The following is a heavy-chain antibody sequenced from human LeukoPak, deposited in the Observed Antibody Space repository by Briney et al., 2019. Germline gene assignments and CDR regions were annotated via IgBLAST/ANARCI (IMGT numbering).Heavy chain of an antibody. CDR3: ASEVEMATTNDAFDI. CDR2: INTNTGNP. Sequence: ASVKVSCKASGYTFTSYAMNWVRQAPGQGLEWMGWINTNTGNPTYAQGFTGRFVFSLDTSVSTAYLQISSLKAEDTAVYYRASEVEMATTNDAFDIWGQGTMVTVSS. CDR1: GYTFTSYA. J-gene: IGHJ3*02. V-gene: IGHV7-4-1*02. D-gene: IGHD5-24*01.